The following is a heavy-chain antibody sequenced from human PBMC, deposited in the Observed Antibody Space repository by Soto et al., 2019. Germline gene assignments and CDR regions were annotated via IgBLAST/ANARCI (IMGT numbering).Heavy chain of an antibody. CDR1: GGSLSSSSYY. V-gene: IGHV4-39*01. CDR2: IYYSGST. D-gene: IGHD4-17*01. J-gene: IGHJ1*01. Sequence: SDTLSLTCTVSGGSLSSSSYYRGWIRQPPGKGLEWIGSIYYSGSTYYNPSLKSRVTISVDTSKNQFSLKLSSVTAADTAVYYCASESPKYDYGDYENGYFQHWGQGTLVTVSS. CDR3: ASESPKYDYGDYENGYFQH.